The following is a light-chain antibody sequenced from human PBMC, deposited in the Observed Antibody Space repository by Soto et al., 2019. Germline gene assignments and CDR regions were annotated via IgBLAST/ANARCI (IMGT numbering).Light chain of an antibody. CDR2: GAT. J-gene: IGKJ4*01. CDR1: QGINRY. V-gene: IGKV1-9*01. CDR3: QQLGNYPLT. Sequence: QFTHSPSSLSASVGDRFTITCRASQGINRYFAWYLQKPGKAPKLLISGATALQSWVQSRFSGSGSGTDFTLTISSLLPENFPTYYCQQLGNYPLTFGGETNVDIK.